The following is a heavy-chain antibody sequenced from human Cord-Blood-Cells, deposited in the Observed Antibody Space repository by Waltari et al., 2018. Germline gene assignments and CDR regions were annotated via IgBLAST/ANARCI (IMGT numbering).Heavy chain of an antibody. CDR1: GGSISSYY. CDR2: IYYSGST. J-gene: IGHJ2*01. Sequence: QVQLQESGPGLVKPSETLSLTCTVSGGSISSYYWSWIRQPPGQGLEWIGYIYYSGSTNYNPSLKSRVTISVDTSKNQFSLKLSSVTAADTAVYYCARVERGYCSGGSCYYWYFDLWGRGTLVTVSS. V-gene: IGHV4-59*01. D-gene: IGHD2-15*01. CDR3: ARVERGYCSGGSCYYWYFDL.